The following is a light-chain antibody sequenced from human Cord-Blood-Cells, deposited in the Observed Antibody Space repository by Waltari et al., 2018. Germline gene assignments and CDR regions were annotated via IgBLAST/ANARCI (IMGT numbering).Light chain of an antibody. CDR1: QSVSSY. V-gene: IGKV3-11*01. CDR3: QQRSNWPPYT. CDR2: DAS. J-gene: IGKJ2*01. Sequence: EIVLTQSPATLSLSPGERATLPCRASQSVSSYLAWYQQKPGQAPRLLIYDASNRATGIPARFSGSGSETDFTLTISSLEPEDFAVYYCQQRSNWPPYTFGQGTKLEIK.